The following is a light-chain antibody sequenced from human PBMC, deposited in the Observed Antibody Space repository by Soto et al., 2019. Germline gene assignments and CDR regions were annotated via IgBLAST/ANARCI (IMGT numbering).Light chain of an antibody. V-gene: IGKV3-20*01. CDR2: GAS. J-gene: IGKJ1*01. CDR3: QQYGNSPQT. CDR1: QSVSSRY. Sequence: ETVLTQSPGTLSLSPGERATLSCRASQSVSSRYVAWYQQKPGQAPRVLIYGASNRATGIPDRFSGGGSGTDFTLTITSLEPEDFAVYICQQYGNSPQTFGQGTKVEIK.